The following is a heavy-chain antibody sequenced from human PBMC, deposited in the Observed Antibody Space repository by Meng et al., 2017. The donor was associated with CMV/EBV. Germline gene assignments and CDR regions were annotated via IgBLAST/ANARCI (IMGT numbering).Heavy chain of an antibody. V-gene: IGHV3-30-3*01. CDR1: GFTFSSYA. CDR3: ARGTKISSSLDY. J-gene: IGHJ4*02. Sequence: GESLKISCAASGFTFSSYAMHWVRQAPGKGLEWVAVISYDGSNKYYADSVKGRFTISRDNSKNTLYLQMNSLRAEDTAVYYCARGTKISSSLDYWGQGTLVTVSS. D-gene: IGHD6-6*01. CDR2: ISYDGSNK.